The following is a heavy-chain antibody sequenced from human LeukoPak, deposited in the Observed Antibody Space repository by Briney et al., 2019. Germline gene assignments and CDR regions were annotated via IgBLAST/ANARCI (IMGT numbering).Heavy chain of an antibody. CDR2: ISYDGSNK. CDR3: AKDSRWVYYDTSGYFPRGDY. CDR1: GSIFSSYG. D-gene: IGHD3-22*01. Sequence: GSLRLSCAASGSIFSSYGMHWVRQAPGKGLEWVAVISYDGSNKYYADSVKGRFTISRDNSKNTLYLQMNSLTAEDTAVYFCAKDSRWVYYDTSGYFPRGDYWSQGTLVTVSS. J-gene: IGHJ4*02. V-gene: IGHV3-30*18.